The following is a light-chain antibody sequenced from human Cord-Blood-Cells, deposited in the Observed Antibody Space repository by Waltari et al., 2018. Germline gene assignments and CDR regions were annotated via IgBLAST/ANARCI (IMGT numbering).Light chain of an antibody. V-gene: IGKV1-39*01. CDR1: QSISSY. CDR2: AAS. J-gene: IGKJ2*01. Sequence: DIQMTQSPSSLSASVGDRVTITCRASQSISSYLNWYQQKPGKAPKLPIYAASSLQSGVPSRFSGSGSGTDVTLTISSLQPEECATYYCQQSYSTLYTFGQGTKLEIK. CDR3: QQSYSTLYT.